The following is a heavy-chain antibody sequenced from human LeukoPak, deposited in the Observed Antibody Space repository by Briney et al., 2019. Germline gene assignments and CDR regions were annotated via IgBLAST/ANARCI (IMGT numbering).Heavy chain of an antibody. V-gene: IGHV3-48*04. CDR1: GFTFSSYS. D-gene: IGHD1-26*01. CDR3: AKDDGTSELPEDY. CDR2: ISSSSTTI. Sequence: GGSLRLSCAASGFTFSSYSMNWVRQAPGKGLEWVSYISSSSTTIYYADSVKGRFTISRDNAKNSLYLQMNSLRAEDTAVYYCAKDDGTSELPEDYWGQGTLVTVSS. J-gene: IGHJ4*02.